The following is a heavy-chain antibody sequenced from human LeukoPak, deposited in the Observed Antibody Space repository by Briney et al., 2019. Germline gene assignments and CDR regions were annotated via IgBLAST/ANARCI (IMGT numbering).Heavy chain of an antibody. CDR3: ARQYSGYDAFDY. CDR1: GGSISSGGYS. J-gene: IGHJ4*02. CDR2: IYHSGST. V-gene: IGHV4-30-2*01. Sequence: SQTLSLTCAVSGGSISSGGYSWSWIRQPPGKGLEWIGYIYHSGSTYYNPSLKSRVTISVDRSKNQFSLKLSSVTAADTAVYYCARQYSGYDAFDYWGQGALVTVSS. D-gene: IGHD5-12*01.